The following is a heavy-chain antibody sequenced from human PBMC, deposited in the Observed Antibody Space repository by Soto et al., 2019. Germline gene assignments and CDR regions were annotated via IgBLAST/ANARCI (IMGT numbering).Heavy chain of an antibody. CDR1: GGSISSGGYS. CDR2: IYHSGST. CDR3: GGSILTGYYNGMDV. Sequence: SETLSLTCAVSGGSISSGGYSWSWIRQPPGKGLEWIGYIYHSGSTYYNPSLKSRVTISVDRSKNQFSLKLSSVTAADTALYYCGGSILTGYYNGMDVWGQGTTVTVSS. D-gene: IGHD3-9*01. J-gene: IGHJ6*02. V-gene: IGHV4-30-2*02.